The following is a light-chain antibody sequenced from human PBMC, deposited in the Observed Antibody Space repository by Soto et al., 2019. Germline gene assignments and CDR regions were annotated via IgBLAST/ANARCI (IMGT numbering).Light chain of an antibody. CDR3: QQSYTTPIT. V-gene: IGKV1-39*01. Sequence: DIQMTQSPSSLSTSIGDRVTITCRASQSIRSYLNWYQQKPGKAPKLLIYAASTLRSGVPSRFSGSGSGTDFTLNISSLQPEYFATYYCQQSYTTPITFGGGTKVEIK. J-gene: IGKJ4*01. CDR2: AAS. CDR1: QSIRSY.